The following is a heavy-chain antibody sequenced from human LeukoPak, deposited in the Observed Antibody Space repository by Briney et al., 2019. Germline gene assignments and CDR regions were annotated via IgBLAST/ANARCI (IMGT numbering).Heavy chain of an antibody. CDR2: ISYDGSNK. CDR1: GFTFSSYA. J-gene: IGHJ6*02. Sequence: PGGSLRLSCAASGFTFSSYAMHWVRQAPGKGLEWVAVISYDGSNKYYADSVKGRFTISRDNSKNTLYLQMNSLRAEDTAVYYCAREGVTYYYYYGMDVWGQGTTVTVSS. D-gene: IGHD4-11*01. V-gene: IGHV3-30-3*01. CDR3: AREGVTYYYYYGMDV.